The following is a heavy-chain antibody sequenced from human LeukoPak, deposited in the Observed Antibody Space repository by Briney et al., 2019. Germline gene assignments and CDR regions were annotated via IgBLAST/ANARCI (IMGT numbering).Heavy chain of an antibody. D-gene: IGHD2-2*01. CDR1: AFTFSNYA. V-gene: IGHV3-23*01. Sequence: GGSLRLSCAASAFTFSNYAMSWVRQAPGKGLEWVSTIGGSGDNTYYADSVKGRFTISRDNPKNTLYLQMNSLRAEDTAVYYCARDHIVVVPAAHYYYYGMDVWGQGTTVTVSS. J-gene: IGHJ6*02. CDR2: IGGSGDNT. CDR3: ARDHIVVVPAAHYYYYGMDV.